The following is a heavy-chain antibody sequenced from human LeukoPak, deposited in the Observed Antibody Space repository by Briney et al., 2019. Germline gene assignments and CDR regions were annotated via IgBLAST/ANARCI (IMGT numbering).Heavy chain of an antibody. CDR2: IYSGGST. CDR1: GFAFSTYD. D-gene: IGHD3-22*01. CDR3: ARGSAYSH. J-gene: IGHJ4*02. Sequence: PGGSLTLSCAASGFAFSTYDMHWVRQAPGKGLEWVSVIYSGGSTYYADSVKGRFTISRDNSKNTLYLQMNSLRAEDTAVYYCARGSAYSHWGQGTLVTVSS. V-gene: IGHV3-66*02.